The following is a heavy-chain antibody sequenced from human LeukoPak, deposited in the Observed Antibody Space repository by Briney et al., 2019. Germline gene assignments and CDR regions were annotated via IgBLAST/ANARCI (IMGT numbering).Heavy chain of an antibody. CDR3: TTLTVVAAATPGYYYGMDV. V-gene: IGHV3-30*04. Sequence: GGSLRLSCAASGFTFSSYAMHWVRQAPGKGLEWVAVISYDGSNKYYADSVKGRFTISRDNSKNTLYLQMNSLRVEDTAFYYCTTLTVVAAATPGYYYGMDVWGQGTTVTVSS. D-gene: IGHD2-15*01. CDR1: GFTFSSYA. CDR2: ISYDGSNK. J-gene: IGHJ6*02.